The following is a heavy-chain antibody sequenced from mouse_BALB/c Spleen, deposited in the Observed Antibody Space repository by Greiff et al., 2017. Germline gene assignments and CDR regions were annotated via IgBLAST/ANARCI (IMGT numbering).Heavy chain of an antibody. J-gene: IGHJ2*01. V-gene: IGHV1-7*01. CDR1: GYTFTSYW. CDR3: ARLDASTAY. CDR2: INPSTGYT. Sequence: VQLQESGAELAKPGASVKMSCKASGYTFTSYWMHWVKQRPGQGLEWIGYINPSTGYTEYNQKFKDKATLTADKSSSTAYMQLSSLTSEDSAVYYCARLDASTAYWGQGTTLTVSS. D-gene: IGHD1-2*01.